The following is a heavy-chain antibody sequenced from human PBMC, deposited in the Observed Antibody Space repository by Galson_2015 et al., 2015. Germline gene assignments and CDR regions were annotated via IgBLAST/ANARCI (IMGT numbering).Heavy chain of an antibody. D-gene: IGHD2-2*02. V-gene: IGHV1-2*04. Sequence: SVKVSCKASGYTFTGFYMHWVRQAPGQGLEWMGWINPNSGGTNYAQKFQGWVTMTRDTSISTAYMELSRPRSDDTAVYYCARGRRYCSSTSCYSHPAFDIWGQGTMVTVSS. CDR2: INPNSGGT. CDR1: GYTFTGFY. CDR3: ARGRRYCSSTSCYSHPAFDI. J-gene: IGHJ3*02.